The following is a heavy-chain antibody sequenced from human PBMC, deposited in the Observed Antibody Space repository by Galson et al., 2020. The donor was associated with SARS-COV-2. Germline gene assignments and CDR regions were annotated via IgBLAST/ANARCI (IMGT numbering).Heavy chain of an antibody. Sequence: GESLKISCAASGFTFSSYGMHWVRQAPGKGLEWVAVIWYDGSNKYYADSVKGRFTISRDNSKNTLYLQMNSLRAEDTAVYYCAGGLVLRYFDWLPYYYGMDVWGQGTTVTVSS. CDR3: AGGLVLRYFDWLPYYYGMDV. D-gene: IGHD3-9*01. CDR1: GFTFSSYG. V-gene: IGHV3-33*01. J-gene: IGHJ6*02. CDR2: IWYDGSNK.